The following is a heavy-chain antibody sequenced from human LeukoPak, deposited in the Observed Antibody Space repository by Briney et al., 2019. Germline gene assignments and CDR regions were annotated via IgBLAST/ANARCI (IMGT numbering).Heavy chain of an antibody. D-gene: IGHD3-9*01. V-gene: IGHV3-21*01. Sequence: GGSLRLSCAASGFTFSSYSMNWVRQAPGKGLEWVSSISSSSSYIYYADSVKGRFTISRDNAKNSLYLQMNSLRAEDTAVYYCAQARNFDWLFEAWGQGTLVTVSS. J-gene: IGHJ5*02. CDR1: GFTFSSYS. CDR3: AQARNFDWLFEA. CDR2: ISSSSSYI.